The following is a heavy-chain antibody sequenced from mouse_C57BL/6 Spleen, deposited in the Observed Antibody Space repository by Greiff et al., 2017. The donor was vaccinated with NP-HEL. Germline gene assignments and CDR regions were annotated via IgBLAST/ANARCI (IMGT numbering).Heavy chain of an antibody. D-gene: IGHD2-1*01. J-gene: IGHJ4*01. CDR1: GYSITSGYY. CDR3: ARGGPVYYGNYVDYAMDY. V-gene: IGHV3-6*01. CDR2: ISYDGSN. Sequence: EVKLMESGPGLVKPSQSLSLTCSVTGYSITSGYYWNWIRQFPGNKLEWMGYISYDGSNNYNPSLKNRISITRDTSKNQFFLKLNSVTTEDTATYYCARGGPVYYGNYVDYAMDYWGQGTSVTVSS.